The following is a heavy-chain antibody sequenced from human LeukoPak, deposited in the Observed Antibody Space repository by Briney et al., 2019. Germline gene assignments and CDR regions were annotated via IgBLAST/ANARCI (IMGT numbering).Heavy chain of an antibody. V-gene: IGHV3-30*18. CDR2: ISYDGSNK. CDR1: GFTFSSYG. D-gene: IGHD3-10*01. J-gene: IGHJ3*02. CDR3: AKEGYYGSGRTSFDI. Sequence: GGSLRLSSAASGFTFSSYGMHWVRQAPGKGLEWVAVISYDGSNKYYADSVKGRFTISRDNSKNTLYLQMNSLRAEDTAVYYCAKEGYYGSGRTSFDIWGQGTMVTVSS.